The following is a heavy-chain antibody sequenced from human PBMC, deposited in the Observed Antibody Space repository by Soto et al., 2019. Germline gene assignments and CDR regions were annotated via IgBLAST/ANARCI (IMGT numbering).Heavy chain of an antibody. CDR2: IYSGGST. V-gene: IGHV3-66*01. Sequence: EVQLVESGGGLVQPGGSLRLSCAASGFTVSSNYMSWVRQAPGKGLEWVSVIYSGGSTYYADSVKGRFTISRDNSKHTLYLQMNSLRAEDTAVYYCAREVIAAAGPFFDYWGQGTLVTVSS. J-gene: IGHJ4*02. D-gene: IGHD6-13*01. CDR3: AREVIAAAGPFFDY. CDR1: GFTVSSNY.